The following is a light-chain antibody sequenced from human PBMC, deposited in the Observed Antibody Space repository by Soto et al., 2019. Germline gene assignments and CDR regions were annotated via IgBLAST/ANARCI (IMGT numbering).Light chain of an antibody. Sequence: QSVLTQPPSASGTPGQRVTISCSGSSSNIGSNNVNWYQQLPGTAPKVLIYSNHQRPSGVPDRFSGSKSGTSASLAISGLQAEDEADYYCAAWDDSLDGWVFGGGIKLTVL. J-gene: IGLJ3*02. CDR2: SNH. CDR1: SSNIGSNN. V-gene: IGLV1-44*01. CDR3: AAWDDSLDGWV.